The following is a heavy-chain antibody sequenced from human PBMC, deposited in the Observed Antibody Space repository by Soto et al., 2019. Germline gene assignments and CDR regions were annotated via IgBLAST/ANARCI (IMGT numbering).Heavy chain of an antibody. J-gene: IGHJ5*02. V-gene: IGHV1-2*02. Sequence: GSSVKVSCKASGYTFTGYYMHWVRQAPGQGLEWMGWINPNSGGTNYAQKFQGRVTMTRDTSISTAYMELSRLRSDDTAVYYCARVRMYSSSSLWFDPWGQGTLVSVSS. CDR3: ARVRMYSSSSLWFDP. CDR1: GYTFTGYY. D-gene: IGHD6-6*01. CDR2: INPNSGGT.